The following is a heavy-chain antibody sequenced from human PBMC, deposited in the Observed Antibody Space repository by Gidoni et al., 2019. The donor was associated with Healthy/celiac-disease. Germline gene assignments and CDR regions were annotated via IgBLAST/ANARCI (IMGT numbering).Heavy chain of an antibody. CDR1: GYTFTSYD. J-gene: IGHJ4*02. CDR2: MNPNSGNT. CDR3: ARGRVKKKLVADLEY. D-gene: IGHD6-13*01. Sequence: QVQLVQSGAEVKKPGASVQVSCKASGYTFTSYDINCVRQATGQGREWMGGMNPNSGNTGYAQKFQGRVTMTRNTSISRAYMELSSLRSEDTAVYYCARGRVKKKLVADLEYWGQGTLVTVSS. V-gene: IGHV1-8*01.